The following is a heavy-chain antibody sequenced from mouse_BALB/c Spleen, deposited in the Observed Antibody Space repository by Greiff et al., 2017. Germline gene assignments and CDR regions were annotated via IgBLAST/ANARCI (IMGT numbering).Heavy chain of an antibody. D-gene: IGHD2-14*01. CDR3: ARHGGDRDRYLAWFAY. CDR1: GFTFSSYG. CDR2: ISSGGSYT. V-gene: IGHV5-6*02. Sequence: EVKLVESGGDLVKPGGSLKLSCAASGFTFSSYGMSWVRQTPDKRLEWVATISSGGSYTYYPDSVKGRFTISRDNAKNTLYLQMSSLKSEDTAMYYCARHGGDRDRYLAWFAYWGQGTLVTVSA. J-gene: IGHJ3*01.